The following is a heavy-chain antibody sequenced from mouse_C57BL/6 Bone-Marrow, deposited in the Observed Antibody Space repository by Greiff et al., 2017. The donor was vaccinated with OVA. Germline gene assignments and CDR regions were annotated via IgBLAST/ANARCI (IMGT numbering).Heavy chain of an antibody. CDR1: GFTFSDYY. D-gene: IGHD1-1*01. CDR3: ARQYYGSSFYWYFDV. V-gene: IGHV5-12*01. Sequence: EVQGVESGGGLVQPGGSLKLSCAASGFTFSDYYMYWVRQTPEKRLEWVAYISNGGGSTYYPDTVKGRFTISRDNAKNTLYLQMSRLKSEDTAMYYCARQYYGSSFYWYFDVWGTGTTVTVSS. CDR2: ISNGGGST. J-gene: IGHJ1*03.